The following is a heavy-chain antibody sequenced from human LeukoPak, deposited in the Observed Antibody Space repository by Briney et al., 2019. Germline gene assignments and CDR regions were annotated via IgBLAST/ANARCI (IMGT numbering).Heavy chain of an antibody. CDR1: GFTFSSYS. CDR2: ISSSSSYI. D-gene: IGHD6-13*01. Sequence: GGSLRLSCAASGFTFSSYSMNWVRQAPGKGLEWVSSISSSSSYIYYADSVKGRFTISGDNAKNSLYLQMNSLRAEDTAVYYCARDLGERIAAAGIPPGTNYYYYYYMDVWGKGTTVTVSS. V-gene: IGHV3-21*01. J-gene: IGHJ6*03. CDR3: ARDLGERIAAAGIPPGTNYYYYYYMDV.